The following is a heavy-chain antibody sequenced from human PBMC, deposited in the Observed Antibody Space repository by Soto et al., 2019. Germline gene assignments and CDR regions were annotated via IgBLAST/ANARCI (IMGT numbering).Heavy chain of an antibody. CDR2: ISYDGSNK. J-gene: IGHJ4*02. Sequence: PGGSLRLSCAASGFTFSSYAMHWVRQAPGKGLEWVAVISYDGSNKYYADSVKGRFTISRDNSKNTLYLQMNSLRAEDTAVYYCARKRYWGQGTLVTVSS. CDR1: GFTFSSYA. CDR3: ARKRY. V-gene: IGHV3-30-3*01.